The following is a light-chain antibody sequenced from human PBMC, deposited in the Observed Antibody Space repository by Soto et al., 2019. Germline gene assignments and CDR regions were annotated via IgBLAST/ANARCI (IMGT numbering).Light chain of an antibody. J-gene: IGLJ1*01. CDR1: SGDVGTYAL. CDR3: SSYAGNNNYV. Sequence: QSVLTQPPSASGSPGQSVTMSCTGSSGDVGTYALVSWYQQHPGKAPKLLIYGVGKRPSGVPDRFSGSPSGNTASLTVSGLQAEDEADYFCSSYAGNNNYVFGTGTQLTVL. CDR2: GVG. V-gene: IGLV2-8*01.